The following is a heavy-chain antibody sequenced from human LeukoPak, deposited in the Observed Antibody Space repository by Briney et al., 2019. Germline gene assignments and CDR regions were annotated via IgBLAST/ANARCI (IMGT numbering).Heavy chain of an antibody. CDR2: IYYSGTT. CDR3: ARSKVTYYYDAGGYYYFDY. J-gene: IGHJ4*02. CDR1: GGSITGSY. Sequence: SETLSLTCPVSGGSITGSYWSWLRQSPGKGLEWIGHIYYSGTTNYSPSLRSRVTISVDTSNKQFSLKLRSVTAADTAVYYCARSKVTYYYDAGGYYYFDYWGQGALVTVSS. D-gene: IGHD3-22*01. V-gene: IGHV4-59*01.